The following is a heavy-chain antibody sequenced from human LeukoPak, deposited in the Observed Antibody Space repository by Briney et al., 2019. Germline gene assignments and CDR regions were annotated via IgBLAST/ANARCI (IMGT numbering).Heavy chain of an antibody. D-gene: IGHD5-18*01. J-gene: IGHJ4*02. Sequence: PSETLSLTCAVSGGSISSSSYYWGWIRQPPGRGLEWIGSIYYSGNTHYNPSLKSRVTISVDTSKNQFSLKLSSVTPADTALYFCAKQSAAMGTFEYWGQGTMAAVCS. CDR2: IYYSGNT. CDR1: GGSISSSSYY. V-gene: IGHV4-39*01. CDR3: AKQSAAMGTFEY.